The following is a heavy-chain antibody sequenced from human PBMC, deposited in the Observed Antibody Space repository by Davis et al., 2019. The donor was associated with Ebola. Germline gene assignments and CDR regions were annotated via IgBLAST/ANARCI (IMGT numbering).Heavy chain of an antibody. J-gene: IGHJ5*02. CDR1: GYTFTSYG. D-gene: IGHD3-9*01. V-gene: IGHV1-18*01. Sequence: AASVKVSCKASGYTFTSYGITWVRQAPGQGLEWMGWISAYNGNTNYAQKLQGRVTMTTDTSASTAYMELSSLRSEDTAVYYCARDPTYYDILTGYYTYAKYNWFDPWGQGTLVTVSS. CDR3: ARDPTYYDILTGYYTYAKYNWFDP. CDR2: ISAYNGNT.